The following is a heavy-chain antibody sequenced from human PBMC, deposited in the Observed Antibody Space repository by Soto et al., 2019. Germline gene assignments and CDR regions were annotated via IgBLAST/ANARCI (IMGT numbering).Heavy chain of an antibody. J-gene: IGHJ6*02. CDR3: ARHGVYSSSWAYYYYGMDV. D-gene: IGHD6-13*01. CDR2: IDPSDSYT. Sequence: GASLKISCKGSGYSFTSYWISWVRQMPGKGLEWMGRIDPSDSYTNYSPSFQGHVTISADKSISTAYLQWSSLKASDTAMYYCARHGVYSSSWAYYYYGMDVWGQGTTVTVSS. CDR1: GYSFTSYW. V-gene: IGHV5-10-1*01.